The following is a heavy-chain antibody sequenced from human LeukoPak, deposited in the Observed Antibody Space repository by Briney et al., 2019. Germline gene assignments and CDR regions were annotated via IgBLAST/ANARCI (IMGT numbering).Heavy chain of an antibody. V-gene: IGHV1-69*05. CDR1: GGTFSSYA. D-gene: IGHD3-3*01. Sequence: GALVKVSCKASGGTFSSYAISWVRQAPGQGLEWMGGIIPIFGTANYAQKFQGRVTITTDESTSTAYMELSSLRSEDTAVYYCATVLRFLEKDAFDIWGQGTMVTVSS. CDR2: IIPIFGTA. CDR3: ATVLRFLEKDAFDI. J-gene: IGHJ3*02.